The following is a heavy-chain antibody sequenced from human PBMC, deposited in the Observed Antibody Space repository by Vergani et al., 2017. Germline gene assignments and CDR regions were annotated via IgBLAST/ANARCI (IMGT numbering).Heavy chain of an antibody. CDR1: GFTFSSYS. CDR2: ISRISSPI. J-gene: IGHJ4*02. D-gene: IGHD4-17*01. V-gene: IGHV3-48*01. CDR3: ARDQDGDYVMDY. Sequence: EVQLVESGGGLVQPGGSLRLSCAASGFTFSSYSMNWVRQAPGKGLEWVSYISRISSPIYYADSVKGRFTISRDNAKNSLYLQMNSLRAEDTAVYYCARDQDGDYVMDYWGQGTLVTVSS.